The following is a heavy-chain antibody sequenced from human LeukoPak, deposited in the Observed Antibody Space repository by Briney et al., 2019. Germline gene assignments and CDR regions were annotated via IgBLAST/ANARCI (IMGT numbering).Heavy chain of an antibody. V-gene: IGHV3-7*01. D-gene: IGHD2-8*01. CDR1: GFTFSSYW. J-gene: IGHJ4*02. Sequence: PGGSLRPYCAASGFTFSSYWMSWVRQAPGKGLEWVANIKQDGSEKYYVGSVKGRFTTSRDNAKNSLYLQMNNLGAEDTAVYYGATDPASYCTSSTCDFDYWGQGTLVTVSS. CDR2: IKQDGSEK. CDR3: ATDPASYCTSSTCDFDY.